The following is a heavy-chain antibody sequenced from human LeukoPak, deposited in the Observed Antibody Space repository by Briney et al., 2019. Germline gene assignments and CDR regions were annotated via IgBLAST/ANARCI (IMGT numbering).Heavy chain of an antibody. CDR1: GYTFTSYY. Sequence: GASVKVSCKASGYTFTSYYMHWVRQAPGQGLEWMGIINPSGGSTSYAQKFQGRVTMTRDTSTSTVYMELSSLRSEDTAVYYCARQAPEYYYESSGYQDYWGQGTLVTVSS. V-gene: IGHV1-46*01. D-gene: IGHD3-22*01. CDR2: INPSGGST. J-gene: IGHJ4*02. CDR3: ARQAPEYYYESSGYQDY.